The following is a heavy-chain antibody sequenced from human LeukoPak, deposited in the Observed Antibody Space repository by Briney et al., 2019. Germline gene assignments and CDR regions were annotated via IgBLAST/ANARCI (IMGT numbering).Heavy chain of an antibody. J-gene: IGHJ5*02. D-gene: IGHD2-2*01. CDR3: ARGEPSFKYCSSTSCHRYNWFDP. CDR2: IYYSGST. CDR1: GGSISSGDYY. V-gene: IGHV4-30-4*08. Sequence: PSETLPLTCTVSGGSISSGDYYWSWIRQPPGKGLEWIGYIYYSGSTYYNPSLKSRVTISVDTSKNQFSLKLSSVTAADTAVYYCARGEPSFKYCSSTSCHRYNWFDPWGQGTLVTVSS.